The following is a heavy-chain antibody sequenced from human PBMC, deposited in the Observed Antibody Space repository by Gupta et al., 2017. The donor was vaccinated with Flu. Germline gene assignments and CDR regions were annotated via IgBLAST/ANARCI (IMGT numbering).Heavy chain of an antibody. Sequence: QVQLVDSGGGVVQPGGSLRLSCAASGFTFSSYGMHWVRQTPVKGLERVAVISDDGSNEWYADSVRGRFTISRDNSKNTLFLQMNSLRPEDTAVYYCAKGGRHNWNYDGDYWGQGTLVTVSS. CDR1: GFTFSSYG. D-gene: IGHD1-7*01. J-gene: IGHJ4*02. CDR2: ISDDGSNE. V-gene: IGHV3-30*18. CDR3: AKGGRHNWNYDGDY.